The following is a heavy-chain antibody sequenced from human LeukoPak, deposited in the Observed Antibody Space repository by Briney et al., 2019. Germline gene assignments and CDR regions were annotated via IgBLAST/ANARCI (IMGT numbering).Heavy chain of an antibody. CDR1: GYTFTSYG. V-gene: IGHV1-18*01. CDR3: ARDLGYDTHWAY. Sequence: ASVKVSCKASGYTFTSYGISWVRQAPGQGLEWMGWISAYNGNTNYAQKLQGRVTMTTNTSTSIAYMELRSLRSDDTAVYYCARDLGYDTHWAYWGQGTLVTVSS. J-gene: IGHJ4*02. D-gene: IGHD3-9*01. CDR2: ISAYNGNT.